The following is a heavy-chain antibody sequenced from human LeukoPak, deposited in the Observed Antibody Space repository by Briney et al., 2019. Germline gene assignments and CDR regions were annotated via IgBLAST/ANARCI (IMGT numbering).Heavy chain of an antibody. CDR3: ARGVGIWFGELQPYYYYYMDV. Sequence: SETLSLTCTVSGGSISSGSYYWSWIRQPAGKGLEWIGRIYTSGSTNYNPSLKSRVTMSVDTSKNQFSLKLSSVTAADTAVYYCARGVGIWFGELQPYYYYYMDVWGKGTTVTISS. J-gene: IGHJ6*03. CDR2: IYTSGST. V-gene: IGHV4-61*02. CDR1: GGSISSGSYY. D-gene: IGHD3-10*01.